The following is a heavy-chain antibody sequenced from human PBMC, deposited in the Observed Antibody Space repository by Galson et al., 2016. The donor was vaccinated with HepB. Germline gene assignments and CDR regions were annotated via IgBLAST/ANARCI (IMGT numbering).Heavy chain of an antibody. CDR3: AKEATYREEGYNVDH. CDR1: GFTFSTYG. CDR2: IWYDGNDK. V-gene: IGHV3-33*06. D-gene: IGHD5-24*01. J-gene: IGHJ4*02. Sequence: SLRLSCAASGFTFSTYGLHWVRQAPGKVLEWVAVIWYDGNDKYYADSVKGRFTLSRDNSQNTLYLQINSLRAEDTAVYYCAKEATYREEGYNVDHWGQGTLVTVSS.